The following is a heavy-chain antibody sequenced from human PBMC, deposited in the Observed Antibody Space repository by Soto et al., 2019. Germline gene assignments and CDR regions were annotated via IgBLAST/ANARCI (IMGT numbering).Heavy chain of an antibody. CDR2: INHSGST. Sequence: QVQLQQWGAGLLKPSEPLSLTCAVYGGSFSGYYCSWIRQPPGKGLEWIGEINHSGSTNYNPSLKSRVTISVDTSKNPGSLKRSSVTAADQAVYYCARGILYRRGRNWFDPWGQGTLVTVSS. CDR1: GGSFSGYY. D-gene: IGHD2-8*01. J-gene: IGHJ5*02. V-gene: IGHV4-34*01. CDR3: ARGILYRRGRNWFDP.